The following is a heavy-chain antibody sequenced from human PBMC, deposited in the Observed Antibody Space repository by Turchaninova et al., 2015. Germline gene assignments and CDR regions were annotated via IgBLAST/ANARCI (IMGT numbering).Heavy chain of an antibody. D-gene: IGHD3/OR15-3a*01. CDR1: GFNMKNNW. J-gene: IGHJ2*01. V-gene: IGHV3-7*01. CDR2: INEDGTEK. CDR3: ARGFWTFDL. Sequence: EVKLVESGGGLVQPGGSLRLYCAASGFNMKNNWMTWVRQGPGKGLGWVANINEDGTEKFFVDSVMGRFTIARDNAKNSLYLQMNRLRVEDTSIYYCARGFWTFDLWGRGTLVTVSS.